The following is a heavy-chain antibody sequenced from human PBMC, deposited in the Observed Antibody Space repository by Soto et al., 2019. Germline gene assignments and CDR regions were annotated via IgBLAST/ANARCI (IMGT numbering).Heavy chain of an antibody. J-gene: IGHJ6*02. CDR2: IYYSGST. CDR1: GGSISSSSYY. V-gene: IGHV4-39*01. D-gene: IGHD3-10*01. CDR3: ARHLEGGYYGSGSYYYGMDV. Sequence: SETLSLTCTVSGGSISSSSYYWGWIRQPPGKGLEWIGSIYYSGSTYYNPPLKSRVTISVDTSKNQFSLKLSSVTAADTAVYYCARHLEGGYYGSGSYYYGMDVWGQGTTVTVSS.